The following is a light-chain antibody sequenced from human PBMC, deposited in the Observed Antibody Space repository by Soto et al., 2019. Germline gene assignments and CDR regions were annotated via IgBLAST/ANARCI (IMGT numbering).Light chain of an antibody. J-gene: IGKJ2*01. CDR2: GAS. CDR3: QQYNNWPPYT. CDR1: QSVSTN. Sequence: EIVMTQSPATLSVSPGERATLSCRASQSVSTNLAWHQQRPGQAPRLLIYGASTRATGTPDRFSGSGSGTEFTLTISSLESEDFAVYYCQQYNNWPPYTFGQGTKVDIK. V-gene: IGKV3-15*01.